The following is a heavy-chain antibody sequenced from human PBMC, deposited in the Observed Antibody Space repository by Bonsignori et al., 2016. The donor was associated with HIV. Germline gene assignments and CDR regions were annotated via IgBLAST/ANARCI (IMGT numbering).Heavy chain of an antibody. CDR2: IYYSGTT. V-gene: IGHV4-39*01. CDR3: ASLWTYYFNSGSYSDY. J-gene: IGHJ4*02. D-gene: IGHD3-10*01. CDR1: GGSISGSSY. Sequence: QLQLQESGPGLVKPSETLSLTCTVSGGSISGSSYWGWIRQPPGKGLESIGSIYYSGTTYYNPSLKSRVTISVDTSKNQFSLKLSSVTAADTAIYYCASLWTYYFNSGSYSDYWGQGTLVTVSS.